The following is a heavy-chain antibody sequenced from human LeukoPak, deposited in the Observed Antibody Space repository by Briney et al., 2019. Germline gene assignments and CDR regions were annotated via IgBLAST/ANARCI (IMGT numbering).Heavy chain of an antibody. CDR1: GFMFSSYY. V-gene: IGHV3-7*01. CDR3: AKDNPIEKVPGLGPGS. D-gene: IGHD2-2*01. Sequence: GGSLRLSCVDSGFMFSSYYMAWVRQAPGKGLEWVANIKQDASEKFYLDSVKGRFTISRDNSKNTLYLQMNSLRPEDTAVYYCAKDNPIEKVPGLGPGSWGQGTLVTVSS. CDR2: IKQDASEK. J-gene: IGHJ5*02.